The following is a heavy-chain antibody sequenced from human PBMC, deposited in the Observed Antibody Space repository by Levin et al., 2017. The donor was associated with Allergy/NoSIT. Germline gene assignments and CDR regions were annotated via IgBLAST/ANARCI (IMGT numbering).Heavy chain of an antibody. CDR3: AVVVPAAILPHFDY. V-gene: IGHV3-48*01. D-gene: IGHD2-2*02. Sequence: PGGSLRLSCAASGFTFSSYSMNWVRQAPGKGLEWVSYISSSSSTIYYADSVKGRFTISRDNAKNSLYLQMNSLRAEDTAVYYCAVVVPAAILPHFDYWGQGTLVTVSS. CDR2: ISSSSSTI. J-gene: IGHJ4*02. CDR1: GFTFSSYS.